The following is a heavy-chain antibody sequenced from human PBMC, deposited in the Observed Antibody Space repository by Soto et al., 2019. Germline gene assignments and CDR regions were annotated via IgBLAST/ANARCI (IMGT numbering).Heavy chain of an antibody. CDR1: GGSISTSPSF. D-gene: IGHD2-15*01. J-gene: IGHJ5*01. CDR3: ARVGVYCSGGSCFRWFDS. V-gene: IGHV4-39*01. CDR2: MFYRGTT. Sequence: SETLSLTCTVSGGSISTSPSFWGWIRQPPGKGLEWIGSMFYRGTTYYSPSLKSRVTISVDTSKNQFSLKLSSVTAADTAVYYCARVGVYCSGGSCFRWFDSWGQGTLVTVSS.